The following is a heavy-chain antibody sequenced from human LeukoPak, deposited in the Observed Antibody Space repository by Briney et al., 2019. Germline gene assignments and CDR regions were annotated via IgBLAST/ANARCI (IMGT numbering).Heavy chain of an antibody. CDR3: ARGFSSGWYYFDY. CDR2: IYHSGST. D-gene: IGHD6-19*01. J-gene: IGHJ4*02. CDR1: GGSISGYY. Sequence: PSETLSLTCTASGGSISGYYWSWIRQPPGKGLEWIGYIYHSGSTNYNPSLKSRVTISVDASKNQFSLKLYSVTAADTAVYYCARGFSSGWYYFDYWGQGTLVTVSS. V-gene: IGHV4-59*01.